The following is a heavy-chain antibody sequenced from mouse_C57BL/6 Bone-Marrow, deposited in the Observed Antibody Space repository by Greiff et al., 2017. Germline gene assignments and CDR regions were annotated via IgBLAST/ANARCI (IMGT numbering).Heavy chain of an antibody. D-gene: IGHD2-3*01. CDR1: GYTFTSYG. CDR3: ARRGRPCDGFYFDY. CDR2: IYPRSGNT. J-gene: IGHJ2*01. V-gene: IGHV1-81*01. Sequence: VQLQQSGAELARPGASVKLSCKASGYTFTSYGISWVKQRTGQGLEWIGEIYPRSGNTYYNEKFKGKATLTADKSSSTAYMELRSLTSEDSAVYFCARRGRPCDGFYFDYWGQGTTLTVSS.